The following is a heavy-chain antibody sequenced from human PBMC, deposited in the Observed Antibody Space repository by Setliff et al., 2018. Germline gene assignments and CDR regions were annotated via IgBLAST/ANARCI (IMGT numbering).Heavy chain of an antibody. Sequence: PSETLSLTCTVYGGSFSAYYWSWIRQPPGKGLEWIGEISHGGGTNYNPSLKSRVTISIDTSKNLFSLKLTSVTAADTAVYHCATGDVYDSSAFFSDWSDPWGQGTLVTVSS. D-gene: IGHD3-22*01. V-gene: IGHV4-34*01. CDR2: ISHGGGT. CDR3: ATGDVYDSSAFFSDWSDP. CDR1: GGSFSAYY. J-gene: IGHJ5*02.